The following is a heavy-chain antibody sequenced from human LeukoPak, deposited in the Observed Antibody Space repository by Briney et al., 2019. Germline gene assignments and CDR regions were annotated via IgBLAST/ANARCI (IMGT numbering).Heavy chain of an antibody. CDR1: GASISSYY. D-gene: IGHD3-16*01. J-gene: IGHJ3*02. Sequence: SETLSLTCTVSGASISSYYWNWIRQPPGKGLEWIGYIYYSGNTNYNPSLKSRVTMSVDTSKNQFSLKVTSVTAADTAVYYCARFRSFVSDSWGQGRMVTVCS. V-gene: IGHV4-59*12. CDR3: ARFRSFVSDS. CDR2: IYYSGNT.